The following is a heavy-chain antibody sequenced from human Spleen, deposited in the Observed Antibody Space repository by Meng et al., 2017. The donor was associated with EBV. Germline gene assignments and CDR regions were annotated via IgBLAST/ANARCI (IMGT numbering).Heavy chain of an antibody. J-gene: IGHJ4*02. V-gene: IGHV1-2*06. CDR1: GYTFTGNY. Sequence: QVQLVQSGAEGKKPGASVKVSCKASGYTFTGNYMHWVRQAPGQGLEWMGRIIPNSGGTYYAQKFQGRVTMTTDTSISTAYMELSRLTSDDTAVYYCARGGTRTFNNNKTYWGRGTLVTVSS. D-gene: IGHD1/OR15-1a*01. CDR2: IIPNSGGT. CDR3: ARGGTRTFNNNKTY.